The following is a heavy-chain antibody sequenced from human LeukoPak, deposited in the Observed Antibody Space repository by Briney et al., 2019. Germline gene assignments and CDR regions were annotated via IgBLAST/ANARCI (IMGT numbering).Heavy chain of an antibody. CDR2: IYYSGST. V-gene: IGHV4-59*08. J-gene: IGHJ4*02. CDR3: ARRDFYGAGSHYDN. D-gene: IGHD3-10*01. Sequence: TSETLSLTCTVSGGSISLYYWSWIRQPPGKGLAWIGYIYYSGSTIYNPALESRVTMSVDRSRNQFSLRLTSVTAADTAVYYCARRDFYGAGSHYDNWGQGTLVAVSS. CDR1: GGSISLYY.